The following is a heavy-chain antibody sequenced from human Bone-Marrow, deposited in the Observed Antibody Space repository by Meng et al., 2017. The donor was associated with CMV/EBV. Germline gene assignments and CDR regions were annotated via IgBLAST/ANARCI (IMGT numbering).Heavy chain of an antibody. J-gene: IGHJ6*02. CDR1: GGSINNYY. CDR3: ARERRHLYGMDV. CDR2: KFYRETA. Sequence: SETLSLTCTVSGGSINNYYWSWIRQPAGKGLEWIGYKFYRETAHYNPSLKSRVTISVDTSKNLFSLSLDSVTAADTAIYYCARERRHLYGMDVWGQGTTVTVSS. V-gene: IGHV4-59*01.